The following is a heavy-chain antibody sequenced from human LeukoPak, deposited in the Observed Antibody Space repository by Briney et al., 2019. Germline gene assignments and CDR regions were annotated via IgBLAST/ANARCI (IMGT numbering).Heavy chain of an antibody. CDR3: ARDESGDNDAFDI. V-gene: IGHV3-74*01. J-gene: IGHJ3*02. Sequence: GGSLRLSCADSGFTFGRYWMHWVRQAPGKGLVWVSHITTDGSGTSYADSVKGRLTISRDNAKNTLYLQMNSLRAEDTAVYYCARDESGDNDAFDIWGQGTMVTVSS. CDR2: ITTDGSGT. D-gene: IGHD2-21*01. CDR1: GFTFGRYW.